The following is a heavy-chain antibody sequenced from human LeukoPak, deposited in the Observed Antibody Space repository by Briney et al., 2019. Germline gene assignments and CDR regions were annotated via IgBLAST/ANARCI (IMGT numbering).Heavy chain of an antibody. CDR1: GDSINSYY. V-gene: IGHV4-4*07. J-gene: IGHJ5*02. CDR3: AREETCGGDCPNWFDP. Sequence: NPSETLSLTCTVSGDSINSYYWSWIRQPAGKGLEWIGRIYTSGSTNYNPSLKSRVTMSVDTSKNQFSLELSSVTAADTAMYYCAREETCGGDCPNWFDPWGQGTLVTVSS. D-gene: IGHD2-21*02. CDR2: IYTSGST.